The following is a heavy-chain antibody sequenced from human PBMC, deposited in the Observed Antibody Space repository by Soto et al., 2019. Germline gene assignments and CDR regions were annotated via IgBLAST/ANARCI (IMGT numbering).Heavy chain of an antibody. D-gene: IGHD4-4*01. J-gene: IGHJ5*02. V-gene: IGHV1-2*04. CDR2: INPNSGGT. Sequence: ASLKVSCKASGYALTGYYMHWVRQAPGQGLEWMGWINPNSGGTNYAQKFQGWVTMTRDTSISTAYMELSRLRSDDTAVYYCARARSVPTLIMTTVLWWFDPWGQVTPVTVPS. CDR3: ARARSVPTLIMTTVLWWFDP. CDR1: GYALTGYY.